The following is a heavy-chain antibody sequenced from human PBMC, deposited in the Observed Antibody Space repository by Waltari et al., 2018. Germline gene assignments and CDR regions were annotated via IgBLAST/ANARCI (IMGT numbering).Heavy chain of an antibody. J-gene: IGHJ5*02. V-gene: IGHV4-61*02. D-gene: IGHD2-15*01. CDR3: AREGYCSGGCCYSGLFDP. CDR2: ISTSGST. CDR1: GGSISSGSYY. Sequence: QVQLQESGPGLVKPSQTMSLTCTVSGGSISSGSYYWSWIRQPAGKGLEWIGRISTSGSTNYNPSLKSRVTISVDTSKNQFSLKLSSVTAADTAVYYCAREGYCSGGCCYSGLFDPWGQGTLVTVSS.